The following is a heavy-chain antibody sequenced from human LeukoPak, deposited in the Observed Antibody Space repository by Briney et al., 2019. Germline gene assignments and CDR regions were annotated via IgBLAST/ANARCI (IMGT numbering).Heavy chain of an antibody. D-gene: IGHD6-13*01. V-gene: IGHV4-38-2*02. CDR1: GYSISSGYY. CDR3: ASRIAAAGYWYFDL. Sequence: PSETLSLTCTVSGYSISSGYYWGWIRQPPGKELEWIGSIYHSGSTYYNPSLKSRVTISVDTSKNQFSLKLSSVTAADTAVYYCASRIAAAGYWYFDLWGRGTLVTVSS. J-gene: IGHJ2*01. CDR2: IYHSGST.